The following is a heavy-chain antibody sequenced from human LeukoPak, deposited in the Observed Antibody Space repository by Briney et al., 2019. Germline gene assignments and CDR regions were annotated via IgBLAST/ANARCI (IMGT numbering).Heavy chain of an antibody. V-gene: IGHV3-21*01. CDR2: IGTSSSYI. Sequence: GGSLRLSCAASGFIFRTYSMNWVRQAPGKGLEWVSSIGTSSSYIYYADSVKGRFTISRDNAKNSLYLQMNSLRAEDTAVYYCARGGVWQAFWSGNSDYWGQGTLVTVSS. D-gene: IGHD3-3*01. J-gene: IGHJ4*02. CDR1: GFIFRTYS. CDR3: ARGGVWQAFWSGNSDY.